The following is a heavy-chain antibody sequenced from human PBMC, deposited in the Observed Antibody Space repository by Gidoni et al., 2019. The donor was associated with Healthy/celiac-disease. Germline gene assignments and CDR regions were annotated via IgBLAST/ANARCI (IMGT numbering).Heavy chain of an antibody. V-gene: IGHV3-30-3*01. Sequence: QVQLVESGVGVVQPGWSLRLSCAASGFTFSSYPMHWVRPAPGKGLEWVAVISYDGSNKYYADSVKGRFTISRDNSKNTLYLQMNSQRAEDTAVYYCARALYDSSGYNLTNWFDPWGQGTLVTVSS. CDR2: ISYDGSNK. J-gene: IGHJ5*02. CDR3: ARALYDSSGYNLTNWFDP. CDR1: GFTFSSYP. D-gene: IGHD3-22*01.